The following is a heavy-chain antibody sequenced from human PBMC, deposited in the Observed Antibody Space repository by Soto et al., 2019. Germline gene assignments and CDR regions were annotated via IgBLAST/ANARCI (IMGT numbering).Heavy chain of an antibody. J-gene: IGHJ6*02. D-gene: IGHD3-3*01. CDR2: ISGSGGST. CDR3: AKDKEPRLQDHLFSSGYYGEYYYYYGMDV. Sequence: GGSLRLSCAASGFTFSSYAMSWVRQAPGKGLEWVSAISGSGGSTYYADSVKGRFTISRDNSKNTLYLQMNSLRAEDTAVYYCAKDKEPRLQDHLFSSGYYGEYYYYYGMDVWGQGTTVTVSS. V-gene: IGHV3-23*01. CDR1: GFTFSSYA.